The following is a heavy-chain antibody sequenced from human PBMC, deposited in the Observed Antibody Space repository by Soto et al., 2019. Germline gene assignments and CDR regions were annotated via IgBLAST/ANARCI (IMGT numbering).Heavy chain of an antibody. V-gene: IGHV4-34*01. CDR3: ARRQLNNHFDY. J-gene: IGHJ4*02. CDR1: GGSFSGYY. Sequence: QVQLQQWGAGLLKPSETLSLTCAVYGGSFSGYYWSWIRQPPGKGLEWIGEINHSGSTNYNPSLKSRVTISVDTSKNQFSLTLSSVTAADTAVYYCARRQLNNHFDYWGQGTLVTVSS. CDR2: INHSGST. D-gene: IGHD5-18*01.